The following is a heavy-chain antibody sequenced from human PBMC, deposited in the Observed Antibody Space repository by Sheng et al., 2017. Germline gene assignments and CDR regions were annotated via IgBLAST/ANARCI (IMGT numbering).Heavy chain of an antibody. Sequence: EVQLLESGGGLVQPGGSLRLSCAASGFTFSSYAMSWVRQAPGKGLEWVSAISGSGGSTYYADSVKGRFTISRDNSKNTLYLQMNSLRAEDTAVYYCAKAIDAIDRYDFWSGYYTGDYWGQGTLVTVSS. CDR2: ISGSGGST. D-gene: IGHD3-3*01. J-gene: IGHJ4*02. CDR3: AKAIDAIDRYDFWSGYYTGDY. V-gene: IGHV3-23*01. CDR1: GFTFSSYA.